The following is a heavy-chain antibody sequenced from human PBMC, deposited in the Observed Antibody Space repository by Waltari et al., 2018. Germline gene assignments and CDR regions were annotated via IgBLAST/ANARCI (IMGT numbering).Heavy chain of an antibody. CDR2: IKPSGGST. D-gene: IGHD2-2*02. CDR1: GYTFSSYY. Sequence: QVQLVQSGAEVKKPGASVKVSCKASGYTFSSYYMHWVRQAPGQGLEWMGIIKPSGGSTSYAQKFQGRVTMTRDTSTSTVYMELSSLRSEDTAVYYCARARAIRGGGYFQQWGQGTLVTVYS. J-gene: IGHJ1*01. CDR3: ARARAIRGGGYFQQ. V-gene: IGHV1-46*01.